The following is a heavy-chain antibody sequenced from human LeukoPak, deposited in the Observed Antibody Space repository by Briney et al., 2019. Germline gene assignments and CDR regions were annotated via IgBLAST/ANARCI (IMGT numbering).Heavy chain of an antibody. Sequence: GGSLRLSCAASGFIFSSYGMHWVRQAPGKGLEWVSFIRFDESATVYADSVKGRFTISRDNSKNTVYMQMTSLRVEDTGLYYCAKDQGDCTGSTCYLRYLDYWSQGILVTVSS. J-gene: IGHJ4*02. CDR2: IRFDESAT. D-gene: IGHD2-15*01. CDR3: AKDQGDCTGSTCYLRYLDY. CDR1: GFIFSSYG. V-gene: IGHV3-30*02.